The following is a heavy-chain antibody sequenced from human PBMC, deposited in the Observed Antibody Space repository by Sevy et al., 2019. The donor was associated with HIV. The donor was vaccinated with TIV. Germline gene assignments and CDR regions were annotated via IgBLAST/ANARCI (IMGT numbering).Heavy chain of an antibody. Sequence: ASVKVSCSTSGYTFSVHYIYWVRQAAGQGHEWMGWINPNTGDTNFSPKFQGRVTMTRDSSINTAYMELSRLTSADTAVYFCARLRYSDPSGQYYGGGADYFDYWGQGTLVTVSS. J-gene: IGHJ4*02. CDR1: GYTFSVHY. CDR3: ARLRYSDPSGQYYGGGADYFDY. V-gene: IGHV1-2*02. CDR2: INPNTGDT. D-gene: IGHD3-22*01.